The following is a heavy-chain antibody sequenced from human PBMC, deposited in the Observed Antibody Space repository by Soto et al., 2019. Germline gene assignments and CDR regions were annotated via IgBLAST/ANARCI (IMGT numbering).Heavy chain of an antibody. J-gene: IGHJ3*02. V-gene: IGHV3-48*02. CDR2: ISSSSSTI. CDR3: ARDGAAAGTDAFDI. Sequence: EVQLVESGGGLVQPGGSLRLSCAASGFTFSSYSMNWVHQAPGKGLEWVSYISSSSSTIYYADSVKGRFTISRDNAKNSLYLQLNSLRDEDTAVYSCARDGAAAGTDAFDIWGQGTMVTVSS. CDR1: GFTFSSYS. D-gene: IGHD6-13*01.